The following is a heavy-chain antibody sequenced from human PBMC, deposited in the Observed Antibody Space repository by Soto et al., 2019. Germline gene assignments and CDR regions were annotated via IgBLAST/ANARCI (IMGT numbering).Heavy chain of an antibody. CDR2: IVPIVDTS. CDR1: GGTFSSYA. CDR3: VRVVAIHGSPDN. D-gene: IGHD2-15*01. J-gene: IGHJ4*02. V-gene: IGHV1-69*12. Sequence: QVQLVQSGAEVRQPASSVKVSCKTSGGTFSSYAISWVRQAPGPGLEWMGGIVPIVDTSTYAQKFQGRVTITADESTSTVYLALSSLRSDDTAVYYCVRVVAIHGSPDNWCQGTLVTVS.